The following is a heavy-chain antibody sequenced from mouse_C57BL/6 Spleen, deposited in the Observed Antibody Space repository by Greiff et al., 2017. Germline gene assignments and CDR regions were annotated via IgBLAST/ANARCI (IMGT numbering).Heavy chain of an antibody. CDR2: ISYDGSN. Sequence: EVKLQESGPGLVKPSQSLSLSCSVTGYSITSGYYWNWIRQFPGNKLEWMGYISYDGSNNYNPSLKNRISITHDTSTNQFCLKLNSVTTEDTATYYCARDEDYDGDWYFGVWGTGTTVTVSS. CDR3: ARDEDYDGDWYFGV. CDR1: GYSITSGYY. D-gene: IGHD2-4*01. J-gene: IGHJ1*03. V-gene: IGHV3-6*01.